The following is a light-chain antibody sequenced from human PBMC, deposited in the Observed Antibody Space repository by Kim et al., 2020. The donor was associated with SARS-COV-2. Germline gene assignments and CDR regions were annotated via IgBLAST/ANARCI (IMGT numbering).Light chain of an antibody. V-gene: IGLV6-57*01. Sequence: GKTVSISCTRCIGIIASLYVQWHQQRPGSSPTTVIYEDNRTPSGVPVRFSGSLDCPSKSASLTISGLKTEYPADYYSHSYVSSTLVFGGGTQLTLL. CDR1: IGIIASLY. J-gene: IGLJ3*02. CDR3: HSYVSSTLV. CDR2: EDN.